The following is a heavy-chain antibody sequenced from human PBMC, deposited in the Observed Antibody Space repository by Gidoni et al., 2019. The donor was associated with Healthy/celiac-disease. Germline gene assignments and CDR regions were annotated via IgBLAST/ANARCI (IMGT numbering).Heavy chain of an antibody. CDR2: IKSKTDGGTT. CDR3: TTGDYAEPFDY. Sequence: EVQLVESGGGLVKPGGSLRLSCAAAGFTFSNAWMSWVRQAPGKGLEWVGRIKSKTDGGTTDYAAPVKGRFTISRDDSKNTLYLQMNSLKTEDTAVYYCTTGDYAEPFDYWGQGTLVTVSS. J-gene: IGHJ4*02. D-gene: IGHD4-17*01. V-gene: IGHV3-15*01. CDR1: GFTFSNAW.